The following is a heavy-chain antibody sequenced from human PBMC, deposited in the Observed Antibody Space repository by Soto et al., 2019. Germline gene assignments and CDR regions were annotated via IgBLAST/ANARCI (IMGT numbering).Heavy chain of an antibody. CDR1: GYSISSGYD. CDR2: IYHSGNT. V-gene: IGHV4-38-2*01. J-gene: IGHJ4*02. D-gene: IGHD6-19*01. CDR3: ARARIVVAGTIVDY. Sequence: SETLSLTCAVSGYSISSGYDCGWIRQPPGKGLEWIGSIYHSGNTYYNPSLKSRVTISVDTSKNHFSLKLSSVTAADTAVYYCARARIVVAGTIVDYWGQGTLVTVSS.